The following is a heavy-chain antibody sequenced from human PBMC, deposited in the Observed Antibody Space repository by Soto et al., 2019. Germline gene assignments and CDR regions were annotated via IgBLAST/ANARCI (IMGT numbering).Heavy chain of an antibody. Sequence: EVQLLESGGGLVQPGGSLRLSCAASGFTFSSYAMSWVRQAPGKGLEWVSAISGSGGSTYYADSVKGRLTISRDNSKNTLYLQMNSLRAEDTAVYYCAKLFWGLGYFDYWGQGTLVTVSS. CDR2: ISGSGGST. CDR1: GFTFSSYA. J-gene: IGHJ4*02. CDR3: AKLFWGLGYFDY. V-gene: IGHV3-23*01. D-gene: IGHD3-16*01.